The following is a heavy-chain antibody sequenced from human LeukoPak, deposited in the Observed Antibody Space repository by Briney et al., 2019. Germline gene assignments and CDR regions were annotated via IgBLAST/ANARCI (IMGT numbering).Heavy chain of an antibody. CDR2: IRYDGSNK. D-gene: IGHD6-13*01. V-gene: IGHV3-30*02. Sequence: GGSLRLSCAASGFTFSSYVMHWVRQAAGKGLEGVAFIRYDGSNKYYADSVKGRFTISRDNSKNTLYLQMNSLRAEDTAAYYCAKLTSYSSSWYRWFDPWGQGTLVTVSS. CDR1: GFTFSSYV. CDR3: AKLTSYSSSWYRWFDP. J-gene: IGHJ5*02.